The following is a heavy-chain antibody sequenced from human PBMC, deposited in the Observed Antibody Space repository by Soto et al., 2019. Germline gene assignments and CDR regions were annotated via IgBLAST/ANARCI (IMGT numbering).Heavy chain of an antibody. V-gene: IGHV3-23*01. J-gene: IGHJ5*02. Sequence: EVQLLESGGGLVQPGGSLRLSCAASGFTFSSYAMSWVRQAPGKGLEWVSAISGSGGSTYYADSVKGRFTISRDNSKNRLYLQMNSLRAEDTAVYYCAKWGRAVAGKVAFGKYNWFDPWGQGTLVTVSS. CDR3: AKWGRAVAGKVAFGKYNWFDP. CDR2: ISGSGGST. CDR1: GFTFSSYA. D-gene: IGHD6-19*01.